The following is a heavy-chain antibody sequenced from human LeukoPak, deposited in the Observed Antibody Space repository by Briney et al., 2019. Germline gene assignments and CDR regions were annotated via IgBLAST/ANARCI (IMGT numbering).Heavy chain of an antibody. CDR1: GGSFSGYY. CDR2: INHSGST. D-gene: IGHD2-2*01. J-gene: IGHJ5*02. Sequence: SETLSLTCAVYGGSFSGYYWSWIRQPPGKGLEWIGEINHSGSTNYNPSLKSRVTISVDTSKNQFSLKLSSVTAADTAVYYCARGYCSSTSCYRQYNWCDPWGQGTLVTVSS. V-gene: IGHV4-34*01. CDR3: ARGYCSSTSCYRQYNWCDP.